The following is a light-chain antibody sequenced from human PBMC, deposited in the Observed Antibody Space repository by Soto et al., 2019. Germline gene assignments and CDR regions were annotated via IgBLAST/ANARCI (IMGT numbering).Light chain of an antibody. J-gene: IGLJ1*01. Sequence: QSVLTQPRSVSGSPGQSVTISCTGTSSNVGGYNYVSWYQQHPGKAPKLMISDVTKRPSGVPDRFSGSKSGNTASLTISGLQAEDEADYYCFSYEGSPSYVFGTGTKVTVL. CDR3: FSYEGSPSYV. CDR2: DVT. CDR1: SSNVGGYNY. V-gene: IGLV2-11*01.